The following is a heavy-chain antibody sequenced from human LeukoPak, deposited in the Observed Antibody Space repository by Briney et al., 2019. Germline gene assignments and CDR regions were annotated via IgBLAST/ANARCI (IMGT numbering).Heavy chain of an antibody. J-gene: IGHJ6*03. V-gene: IGHV3-21*01. Sequence: GGSLRLSCAASGFTFSSYSMNWVRQTPGKGLDWVSSISGSSTYIYYADSVKGRFTISRDNAKNSLYLQMNSLRAEDTAVYYCARDIAGYADYMDVWGKGTTVTVSS. D-gene: IGHD1-1*01. CDR2: ISGSSTYI. CDR3: ARDIAGYADYMDV. CDR1: GFTFSSYS.